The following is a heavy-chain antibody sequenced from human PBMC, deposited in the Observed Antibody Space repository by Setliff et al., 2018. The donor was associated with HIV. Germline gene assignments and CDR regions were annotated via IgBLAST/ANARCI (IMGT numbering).Heavy chain of an antibody. J-gene: IGHJ4*02. D-gene: IGHD3-10*01. CDR1: GYTLTELS. CDR2: FDPEDGET. V-gene: IGHV1-24*01. CDR3: ATSLGGYGSGSYFDY. Sequence: ASVKVSCKVSGYTLTELSRHWVRQAPGKGLEWMGGFDPEDGETIYAQKFQGRVTMTEDTSTDTAYMELSSLRSEDTAVYYCATSLGGYGSGSYFDYWGQGTPVTVSS.